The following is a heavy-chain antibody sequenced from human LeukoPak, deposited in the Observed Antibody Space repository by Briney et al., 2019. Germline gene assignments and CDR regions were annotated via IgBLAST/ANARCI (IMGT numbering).Heavy chain of an antibody. V-gene: IGHV3-15*01. J-gene: IGHJ4*02. CDR3: ITSYYYDSSGYGY. Sequence: PGGSLRLSCAASGFTFSDAWMSWVRQAPGKGLEWVGRIKSKTDGGTTDYAAPVKGRFTISRDDSKNTLYLQMNSLKTEDTAAYYCITSYYYDSSGYGYWGQGTLVILSS. CDR2: IKSKTDGGTT. D-gene: IGHD3-22*01. CDR1: GFTFSDAW.